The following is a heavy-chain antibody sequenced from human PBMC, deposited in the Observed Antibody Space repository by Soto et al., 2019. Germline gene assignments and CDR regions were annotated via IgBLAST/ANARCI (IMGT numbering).Heavy chain of an antibody. CDR3: ARSFTLVSSSYYYGMDV. J-gene: IGHJ6*02. D-gene: IGHD6-13*01. CDR2: INAGNGNT. Sequence: ASVKVSCKASGYTFTSYAMHWVRQAPGQRLEWMGWINAGNGNTKYSQKFQGRVTITRDTSASTAYMELSSLRSEDTAVYYCARSFTLVSSSYYYGMDVWGQGTTVTVSS. CDR1: GYTFTSYA. V-gene: IGHV1-3*01.